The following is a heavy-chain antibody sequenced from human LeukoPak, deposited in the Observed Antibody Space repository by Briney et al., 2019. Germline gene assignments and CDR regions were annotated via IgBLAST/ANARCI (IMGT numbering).Heavy chain of an antibody. CDR2: ISSSSSTI. CDR3: ARDDIVVVPAAIPPTVTLDY. D-gene: IGHD2-2*01. Sequence: GGSLRLSCAASGFTFSSYSMNWVRQAPWKGLEWVSYISSSSSTIYYADSVKGRFTISRDNAKNSLYLQMNSLRAEDTAVYCCARDDIVVVPAAIPPTVTLDYWDQGTLVTVSS. V-gene: IGHV3-48*01. J-gene: IGHJ4*02. CDR1: GFTFSSYS.